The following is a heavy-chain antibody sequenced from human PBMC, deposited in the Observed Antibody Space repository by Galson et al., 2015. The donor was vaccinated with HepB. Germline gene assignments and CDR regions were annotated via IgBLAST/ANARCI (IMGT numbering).Heavy chain of an antibody. CDR1: GFTFTTSA. Sequence: SLRLSCAASGFTFTTSAMSWVRQAPGKGLEWVSSVFKSGDTTYYADSVKGRFAILWDNSKNTLFLQMNSLRAEDTAVYYCTKCVTNCFLEHWGQGTLVTVSS. CDR3: TKCVTNCFLEH. D-gene: IGHD2-21*01. V-gene: IGHV3-23*01. J-gene: IGHJ1*01. CDR2: VFKSGDTT.